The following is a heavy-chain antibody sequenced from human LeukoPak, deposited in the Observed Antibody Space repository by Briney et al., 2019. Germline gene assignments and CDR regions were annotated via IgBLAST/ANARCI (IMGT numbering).Heavy chain of an antibody. CDR1: GFTFSTYE. CDR2: IKQDGSEK. CDR3: ARGVVGATTT. D-gene: IGHD1-26*01. Sequence: PGGSLRLSCAASGFTFSTYEMSWVRQAPGKGLEWVANIKQDGSEKYYVDSVKGRFTISRDNAKNSLYLQMNSLRAEDTAVYYCARGVVGATTTWGQGPLVTVSS. J-gene: IGHJ5*02. V-gene: IGHV3-7*01.